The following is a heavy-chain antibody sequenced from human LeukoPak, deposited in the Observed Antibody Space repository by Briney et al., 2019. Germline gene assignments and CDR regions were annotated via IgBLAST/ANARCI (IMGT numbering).Heavy chain of an antibody. Sequence: GGSLRLSCAASGFTFRGYDLSWVRRREGKGLEWVASIGAGDDTYYADSVKGRFTIFRENAKNSLYLQMNSLRDGDTAVYYCAREVSASISSGWSLDLWGRGTLVTVSS. CDR2: IGAGDDT. V-gene: IGHV3-13*01. J-gene: IGHJ2*01. D-gene: IGHD3-3*02. CDR1: GFTFRGYD. CDR3: AREVSASISSGWSLDL.